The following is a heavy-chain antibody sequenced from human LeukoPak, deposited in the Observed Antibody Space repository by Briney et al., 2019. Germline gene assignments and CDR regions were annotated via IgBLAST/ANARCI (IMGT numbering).Heavy chain of an antibody. CDR3: AKEAMARQSDY. D-gene: IGHD5-18*01. J-gene: IGHJ4*02. CDR2: ISGSSGRT. CDR1: GFTFSNYA. Sequence: GGSLRLSCAASGFTFSNYAMNWVRQAPGKGLEWLASISGSSGRTYYADSLKGRLTISRDNSKNTVFLQMNSLRGEDTAVYYCAKEAMARQSDYWGQGTLVTVSS. V-gene: IGHV3-23*01.